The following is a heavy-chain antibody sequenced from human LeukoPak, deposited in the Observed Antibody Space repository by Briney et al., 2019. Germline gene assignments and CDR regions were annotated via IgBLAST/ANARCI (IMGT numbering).Heavy chain of an antibody. V-gene: IGHV4-61*02. J-gene: IGHJ4*02. Sequence: SETLSLTCTVSGGSISSGSYYWSWIRQPAGKGLEWIGRIYTSGSTNYNPSLKSRVTISVDTSKNQFSLKLSSVTAADTAVYYCASADNWNVFDYWGQGTLVTVSS. CDR2: IYTSGST. CDR1: GGSISSGSYY. D-gene: IGHD1-20*01. CDR3: ASADNWNVFDY.